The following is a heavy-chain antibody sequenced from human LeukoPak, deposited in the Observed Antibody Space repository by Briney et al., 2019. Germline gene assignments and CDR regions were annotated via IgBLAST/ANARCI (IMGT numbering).Heavy chain of an antibody. CDR1: GFTFRDYG. Sequence: GGSLRLSCAASGFTFRDYGMHWVRQAPGKGLEWVAFIRYDGSNKYYADSVKGRFTISRDNSKNTLYLQMNSLRAEDTAVYYCARDGGRKDDYWGQGTLVTVSS. CDR2: IRYDGSNK. J-gene: IGHJ4*02. CDR3: ARDGGRKDDY. D-gene: IGHD2-15*01. V-gene: IGHV3-30*02.